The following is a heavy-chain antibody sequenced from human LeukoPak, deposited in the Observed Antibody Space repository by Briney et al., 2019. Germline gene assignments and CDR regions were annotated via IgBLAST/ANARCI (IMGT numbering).Heavy chain of an antibody. CDR3: AKDYDRSGPLEYYFDY. Sequence: HPGRSLRLSCAASGFTFSSYGMHWVRQAPGKWLEWVAFIWYDGSNKYYGDSVKGRFTISRDNSKNTLYLQMNSLRVEDTAVYYCAKDYDRSGPLEYYFDYWGQGTLVTVPS. J-gene: IGHJ4*02. D-gene: IGHD3-22*01. CDR2: IWYDGSNK. CDR1: GFTFSSYG. V-gene: IGHV3-33*06.